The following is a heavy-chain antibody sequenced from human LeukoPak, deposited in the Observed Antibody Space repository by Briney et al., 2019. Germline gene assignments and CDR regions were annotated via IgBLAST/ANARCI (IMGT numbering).Heavy chain of an antibody. Sequence: GGSLRLSCAASGFTFSSYAINWARQAPGKGLEWVAVISYDGSNKYYADSVKGRFTISRDNSKNTLYLQMNSLRAEDTAVYYCATRSNYYDSSGKLPGAFDIWGQGTMVTVSS. CDR2: ISYDGSNK. V-gene: IGHV3-30*03. J-gene: IGHJ3*02. D-gene: IGHD3-22*01. CDR1: GFTFSSYA. CDR3: ATRSNYYDSSGKLPGAFDI.